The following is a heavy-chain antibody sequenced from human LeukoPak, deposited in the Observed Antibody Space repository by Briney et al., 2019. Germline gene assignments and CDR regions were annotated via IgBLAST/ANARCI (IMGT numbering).Heavy chain of an antibody. Sequence: GGSLRLSCTASGFTLGDYDTFGFYVWSWVRQAPGKGLEWVGFIRNKAYGESTEYAASVRGRFSISRDDSKNIAYLYMNSLLTDDTAVYYCTNSLVHQRATAPLDYWGRGTLVTVSS. D-gene: IGHD1-26*01. J-gene: IGHJ4*02. V-gene: IGHV3-49*04. CDR2: IRNKAYGEST. CDR3: TNSLVHQRATAPLDY. CDR1: GFTLGDYD.